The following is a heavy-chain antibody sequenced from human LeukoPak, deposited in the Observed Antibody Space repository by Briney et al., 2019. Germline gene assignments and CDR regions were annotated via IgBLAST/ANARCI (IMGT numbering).Heavy chain of an antibody. V-gene: IGHV3-66*04. J-gene: IGHJ4*02. CDR2: IYSGGST. CDR3: ARQIYYYDSSGYPPAFDY. CDR1: GFTVSSNY. Sequence: GGSLRLSCAASGFTVSSNYMSWVRQAPGKGLEWVSVIYSGGSTYYADSVKGRFTISRDNSKNTLYLQMNSLRAEDTAVYYCARQIYYYDSSGYPPAFDYWGQGTLVTVSS. D-gene: IGHD3-22*01.